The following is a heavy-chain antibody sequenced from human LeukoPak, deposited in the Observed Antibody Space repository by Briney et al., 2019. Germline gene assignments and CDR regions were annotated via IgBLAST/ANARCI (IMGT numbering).Heavy chain of an antibody. V-gene: IGHV4-39*07. CDR3: CAYCGGGGYAGPTRYNWFDP. D-gene: IGHD2-21*01. J-gene: IGHJ5*02. CDR1: GHSISNSRHY. CDR2: IYYSGTT. Sequence: PSATLSLTCTVSGHSISNSRHYWGWIRQSPGKGLEWIGTIYYSGTTYYNPSLKSRITISVDTAKNQFSLSLSSVTAADTARYYCCAYCGGGGYAGPTRYNWFDPWGQGTLVTVSS.